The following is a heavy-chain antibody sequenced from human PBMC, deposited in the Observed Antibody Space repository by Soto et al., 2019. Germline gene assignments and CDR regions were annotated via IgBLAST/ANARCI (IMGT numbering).Heavy chain of an antibody. CDR2: TVPVFDTS. Sequence: QVQLVQSGAVVKKPGSSVEVSCKASGGTFNGYGISWVRQAPGQGLEWMGGTVPVFDTSKYAPRFQGRVTITADKSTSTAYMELSSVRSEYTAIYFCARGVSNPGAYSTGPSAYDLWGQGTLVIVSS. CDR3: ARGVSNPGAYSTGPSAYDL. D-gene: IGHD3-10*01. J-gene: IGHJ3*01. V-gene: IGHV1-69*06. CDR1: GGTFNGYG.